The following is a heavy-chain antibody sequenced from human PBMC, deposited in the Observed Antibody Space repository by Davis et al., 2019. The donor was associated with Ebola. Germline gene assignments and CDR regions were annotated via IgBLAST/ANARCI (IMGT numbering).Heavy chain of an antibody. D-gene: IGHD3-10*01. V-gene: IGHV3-23*01. CDR2: ISASGGST. CDR1: GFPFYSHG. J-gene: IGHJ4*02. CDR3: AKDRVRFDY. Sequence: GESLKISCAASGFPFYSHGMSWVRQAPGKGLEWVSHISASGGSTRYADSVKGRFTISRDNSKNTLYLEMNSLRAEDTAVYYCAKDRVRFDYWGQGTLVTVSS.